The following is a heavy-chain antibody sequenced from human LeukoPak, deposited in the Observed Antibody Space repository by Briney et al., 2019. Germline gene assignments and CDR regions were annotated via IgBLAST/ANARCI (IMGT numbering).Heavy chain of an antibody. CDR2: ISSDGGTT. CDR3: ARVYIAGMTGLYSLDY. D-gene: IGHD3-9*01. Sequence: RGSLRHSSAASGFMFRTYAMHWVRQAPGKGLEYVSGISSDGGTTNYANSVKGRFTISRDNSKNTLYLQVGSLRPEDMAVYYCARVYIAGMTGLYSLDYWGQETLLSVSS. V-gene: IGHV3-64*01. J-gene: IGHJ4*02. CDR1: GFMFRTYA.